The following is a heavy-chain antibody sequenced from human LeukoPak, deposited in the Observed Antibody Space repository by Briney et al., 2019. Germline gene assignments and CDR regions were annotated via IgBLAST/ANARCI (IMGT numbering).Heavy chain of an antibody. V-gene: IGHV1-18*04. CDR2: ISPYNGNT. CDR1: GYTFTSCG. D-gene: IGHD6-13*01. Sequence: ASVKVSCKASGYTFTSCGISWVRQAPGQGLEWMGWISPYNGNTNYAQKLQGRVTMTTATSTSTAYMELRSLRSDDTAVYYCARSSAGIAAAGGVYWGQGTLVTVSS. J-gene: IGHJ4*02. CDR3: ARSSAGIAAAGGVY.